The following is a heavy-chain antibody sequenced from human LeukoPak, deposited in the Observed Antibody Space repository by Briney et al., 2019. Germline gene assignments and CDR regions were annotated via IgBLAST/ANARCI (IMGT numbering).Heavy chain of an antibody. J-gene: IGHJ4*02. CDR2: INPNSGGT. CDR1: GYTFTGYY. V-gene: IGHV1-2*06. CDR3: ATDTWGYYDSSNYYRQADY. D-gene: IGHD3-22*01. Sequence: GASVKVSCKASGYTFTGYYMHWVRQAPGQGLEWMGRINPNSGGTNYAQKFQGMVTMTRDTSINTAYMDLSRLGSDDTAVYYCATDTWGYYDSSNYYRQADYWGQGTLVTVSS.